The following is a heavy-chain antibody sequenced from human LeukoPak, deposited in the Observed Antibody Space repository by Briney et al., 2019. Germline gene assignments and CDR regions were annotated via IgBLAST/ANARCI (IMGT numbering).Heavy chain of an antibody. CDR2: IYYSGST. CDR1: GGSISSSSYY. CDR3: ASEASHDYGDYGVFDY. J-gene: IGHJ4*02. V-gene: IGHV4-39*01. Sequence: SETLSLTCTVSGGSISSSSYYWGWIRQPPGKGLEWIGSIYYSGSTYYNPSLKSRVTISVDTSKNQFSLKLSSVTAADTAVYYCASEASHDYGDYGVFDYWGQGTLVTVSS. D-gene: IGHD4-17*01.